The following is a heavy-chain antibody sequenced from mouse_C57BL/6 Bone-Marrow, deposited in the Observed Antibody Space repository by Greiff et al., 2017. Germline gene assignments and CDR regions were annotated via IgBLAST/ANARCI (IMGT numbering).Heavy chain of an antibody. CDR1: GYTFTSYW. CDR2: IDPSDSYT. Sequence: QVQLQQPGAELVMPGASVKLSCKASGYTFTSYWMHWVKQRPGQGLEWIGEIDPSDSYTNYNQKFKGKSTLTVDKSSSTAYMQLSSLTYEDSAVYYCARDYDYDGGDYFDYWGQGTTLTVSS. J-gene: IGHJ2*01. CDR3: ARDYDYDGGDYFDY. D-gene: IGHD2-4*01. V-gene: IGHV1-69*01.